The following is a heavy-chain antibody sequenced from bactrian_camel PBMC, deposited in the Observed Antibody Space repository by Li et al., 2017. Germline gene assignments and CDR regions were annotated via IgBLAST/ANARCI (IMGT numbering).Heavy chain of an antibody. CDR2: IAINGGT. Sequence: HVQLVESGGGSVEAGGSLTLSCVTSGITSSRYCMGWVRQAPGKEREGVAYIAINGGTDYTYAVAGRFTISKDNAKNTLYLQMTNLRPEDTAMYYCAATSYWDCRWYQSHFPYWGQGTQVTVS. J-gene: IGHJ4*01. CDR3: AATSYWDCRWYQSHFPY. CDR1: GITSSRYC. V-gene: IGHV3S55*01. D-gene: IGHD1*01.